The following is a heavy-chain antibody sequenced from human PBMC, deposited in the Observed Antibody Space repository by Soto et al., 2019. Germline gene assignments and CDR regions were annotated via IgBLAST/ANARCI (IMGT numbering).Heavy chain of an antibody. Sequence: SETLSLTCTVSGGSISSYYWSWIRQPPGKGLEWIGYIYYSGSTNYNPSLKSRVTISVDTSKNQFSLKLGSVTAADTAVYYCARHKSAVVVPAATSYYDYIWGSYRYISGYYFDYWGQGTLVTVSS. CDR2: IYYSGST. D-gene: IGHD3-16*02. CDR3: ARHKSAVVVPAATSYYDYIWGSYRYISGYYFDY. CDR1: GGSISSYY. V-gene: IGHV4-59*08. J-gene: IGHJ4*02.